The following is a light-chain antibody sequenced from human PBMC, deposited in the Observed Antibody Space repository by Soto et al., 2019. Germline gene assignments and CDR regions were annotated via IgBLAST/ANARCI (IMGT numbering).Light chain of an antibody. CDR2: DAS. J-gene: IGKJ4*01. Sequence: ESVLTQSPATLSLSPGKRATLSCRASQSVSSYLAWYQQKPGQAPRLLIYDASNRATGIPARFSGSGSGTDFTLTISSLEPEEFAVYYCQQRSSWPLLTFGGGTKVDIK. CDR1: QSVSSY. V-gene: IGKV3-11*01. CDR3: QQRSSWPLLT.